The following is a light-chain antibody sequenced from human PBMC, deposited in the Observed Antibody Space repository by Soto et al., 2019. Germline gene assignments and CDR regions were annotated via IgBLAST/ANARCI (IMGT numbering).Light chain of an antibody. CDR1: QGISNY. CDR3: QKYNSAPWWT. J-gene: IGKJ1*01. CDR2: AAS. V-gene: IGKV1-27*01. Sequence: DLQMTQSPSSLSASVGDRVTITCRASQGISNYLAWYQQKPGKVPKLLIYAASTLQSGVPSRFSGSGSGTDFTLAISSPQPKYVATYYGQKYNSAPWWTFGHGTKVEIK.